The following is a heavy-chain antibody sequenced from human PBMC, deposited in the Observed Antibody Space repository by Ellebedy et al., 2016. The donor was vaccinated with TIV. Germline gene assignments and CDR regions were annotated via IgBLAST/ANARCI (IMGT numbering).Heavy chain of an antibody. CDR1: GLSVSSNGVS. CDR2: IDWDDYR. V-gene: IGHV2-70*04. CDR3: ERTSRDAFDI. Sequence: TLSLTCTLSGLSVSSNGVSVNWIRQPPGKALEWLARIDWDDYRFYSTSLKSRLTISKETSKNQVVLTMTVMDPVDTGTYFCERTSRDAFDIWGQGTMVTVSS. J-gene: IGHJ3*02.